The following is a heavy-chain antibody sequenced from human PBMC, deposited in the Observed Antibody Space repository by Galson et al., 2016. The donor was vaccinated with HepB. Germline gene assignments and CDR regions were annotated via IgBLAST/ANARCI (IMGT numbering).Heavy chain of an antibody. CDR2: YVVAGNT. CDR3: ARGLRAGYYWSFDV. CDR1: GFTFSNYD. V-gene: IGHV3-13*01. D-gene: IGHD1-26*01. J-gene: IGHJ6*02. Sequence: SLRLSCAASGFTFSNYDMHWVRQSMGKGLEWVSGYVVAGNTYYAHSVKGRFTISREDGENSLYLQMNSLRAGDTAVYHCARGLRAGYYWSFDVWGQGTTVTVSS.